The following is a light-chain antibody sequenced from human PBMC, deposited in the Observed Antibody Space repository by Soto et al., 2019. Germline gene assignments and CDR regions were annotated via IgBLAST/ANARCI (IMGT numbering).Light chain of an antibody. CDR3: QQYYSSPWT. CDR1: QSVLYSSNNKNY. J-gene: IGKJ1*01. CDR2: WAF. Sequence: DIVMTQSPDSLDVSLGERATINCKSSQSVLYSSNNKNYLAWYQQKPGQPPKLLIYWAFTRDSGVPDRFSGSGSGTDFTLTIISLQAEDVAVYYCQQYYSSPWTFGQGTKVEVK. V-gene: IGKV4-1*01.